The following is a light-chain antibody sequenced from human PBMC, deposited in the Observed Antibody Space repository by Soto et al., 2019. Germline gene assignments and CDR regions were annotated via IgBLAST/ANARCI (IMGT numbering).Light chain of an antibody. Sequence: EIVLTQSPGTLSLSPGDRATLSCRASQSVSINYLDWYQHKPGQAPRLIIYCTSTRATGIPDRFSVSGSGIDFSLTITGLEPADFAVYYCQQYNSYPSWTFGQGKKLETK. V-gene: IGKV3-20*01. CDR2: CTS. J-gene: IGKJ2*02. CDR3: QQYNSYPSWT. CDR1: QSVSINY.